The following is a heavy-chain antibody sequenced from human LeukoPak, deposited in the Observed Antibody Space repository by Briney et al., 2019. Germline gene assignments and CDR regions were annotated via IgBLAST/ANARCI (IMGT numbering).Heavy chain of an antibody. CDR3: ARAPEGAYYDFWSGNYYFDY. Sequence: GGSLRLSCAASGFTVSSNYMSWVRQAPGKGLEWVSVIYSGGSTYYADSVKGRFTISRDNSKNTLYLHMNSLRAEDTAVYYCARAPEGAYYDFWSGNYYFDYWGQGTLVTVSS. V-gene: IGHV3-53*01. CDR2: IYSGGST. CDR1: GFTVSSNY. J-gene: IGHJ4*02. D-gene: IGHD3-3*01.